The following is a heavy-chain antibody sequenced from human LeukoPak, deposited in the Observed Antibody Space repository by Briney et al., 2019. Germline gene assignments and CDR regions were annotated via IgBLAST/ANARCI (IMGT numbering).Heavy chain of an antibody. Sequence: SETLSLTCAVSGGSISSGGYSWSWIRQPPGKGLEWIGYIYHSGSTYYNPSLKSRVTISADRSKNQFSLKLSSVTAADTAVYYCARAHGYSYGLDLGYWGQGTLVTVSS. CDR3: ARAHGYSYGLDLGY. CDR2: IYHSGST. CDR1: GGSISSGGYS. D-gene: IGHD5-18*01. J-gene: IGHJ4*02. V-gene: IGHV4-30-2*01.